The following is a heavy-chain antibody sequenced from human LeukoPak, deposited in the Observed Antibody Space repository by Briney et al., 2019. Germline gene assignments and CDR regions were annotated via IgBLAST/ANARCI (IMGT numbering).Heavy chain of an antibody. CDR3: ARCYGSGSIYDAFDI. CDR1: GGTFSSYA. CDR2: IIPIFGTA. V-gene: IGHV1-69*13. D-gene: IGHD3-10*01. Sequence: SVTVSCKASGGTFSSYAISWVRQAPGQGLEWMGGIIPIFGTANYAQKFQGRVTITADESTSTAYMELSSLRSEDTAVYYCARCYGSGSIYDAFDIWGQGTMVTVSS. J-gene: IGHJ3*02.